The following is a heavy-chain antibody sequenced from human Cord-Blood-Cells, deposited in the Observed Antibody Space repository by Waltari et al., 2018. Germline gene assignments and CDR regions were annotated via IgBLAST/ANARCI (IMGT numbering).Heavy chain of an antibody. D-gene: IGHD3-10*01. CDR1: GGSFSGYY. V-gene: IGHV4-34*01. CDR2: INHSGST. J-gene: IGHJ4*02. CDR3: ARGRFIGYYYGSGSIPFDY. Sequence: QVQLQQWGAGLLKPSETLSLTCAVYGGSFSGYYWSWIRQPPGKGLEWIGEINHSGSTNYNPSPKRLVTISVDTSKNQFSLKLSSVTAADTAVYYCARGRFIGYYYGSGSIPFDYWGQGTLVTVSS.